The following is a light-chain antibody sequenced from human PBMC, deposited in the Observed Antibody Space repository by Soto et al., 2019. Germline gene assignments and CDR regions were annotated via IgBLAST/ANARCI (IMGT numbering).Light chain of an antibody. CDR3: QQSYSTPPI. J-gene: IGKJ4*01. CDR2: AAS. V-gene: IGKV1-39*01. Sequence: DIQMTQSPSSLSASVGDRVTITCRASQSISSYLNWYQQKPGKAPKLLIDAASSLQSGVPSRFSGSGSGTDFTLTISSLQPEDFATYYCQQSYSTPPIFGGGTKVEIK. CDR1: QSISSY.